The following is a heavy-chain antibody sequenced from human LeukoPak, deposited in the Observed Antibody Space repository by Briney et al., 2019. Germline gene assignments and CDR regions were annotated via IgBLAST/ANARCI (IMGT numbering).Heavy chain of an antibody. CDR3: ARVRYSGYDPLSD. J-gene: IGHJ4*02. V-gene: IGHV3-21*01. Sequence: PGGSQRLSCAASGFTFSSYSMNWVRQAPGKGLEWVSSISSSSSYIYYADSVKGRFTISRDNAKNSLYLQMNSLRAEDTAVYYCARVRYSGYDPLSDWGQGTLVTVSS. CDR1: GFTFSSYS. CDR2: ISSSSSYI. D-gene: IGHD5-12*01.